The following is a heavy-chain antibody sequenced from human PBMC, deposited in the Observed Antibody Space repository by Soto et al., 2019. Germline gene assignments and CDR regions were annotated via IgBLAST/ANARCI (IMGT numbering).Heavy chain of an antibody. CDR3: ARSLSGKTYAY. D-gene: IGHD3-16*01. Sequence: PGESLKISCAASGFTFSDYWMHWVRQTPGKGLVWVPRINGDGRTITYADSVKGRFTISRDNAENTLYLQMDSLRDDDTAVYYCARSLSGKTYAYWSQGTLVTVPS. J-gene: IGHJ4*02. CDR1: GFTFSDYW. CDR2: INGDGRTI. V-gene: IGHV3-74*01.